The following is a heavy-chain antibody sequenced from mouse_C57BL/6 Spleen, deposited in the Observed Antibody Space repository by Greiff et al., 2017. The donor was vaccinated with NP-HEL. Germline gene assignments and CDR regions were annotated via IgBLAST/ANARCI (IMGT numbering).Heavy chain of an antibody. CDR2: ISSGSSTI. CDR1: GFTFSDYG. V-gene: IGHV5-17*01. CDR3: ARNLYYGNLAWFAY. Sequence: EVMLVESGGGLVKPGGSLKLSCAASGFTFSDYGMHWVRQAPEKGLEWVAYISSGSSTIYYADTVKGRFTISRDNAKNTLFLQMTSLRSEDTAMYYCARNLYYGNLAWFAYWGQGTLVTVSA. D-gene: IGHD2-1*01. J-gene: IGHJ3*01.